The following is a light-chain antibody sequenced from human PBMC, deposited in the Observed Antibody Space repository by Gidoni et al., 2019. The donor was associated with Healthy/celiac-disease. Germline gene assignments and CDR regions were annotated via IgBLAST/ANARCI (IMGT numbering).Light chain of an antibody. J-gene: IGKJ2*01. CDR1: QSISSC. V-gene: IGKV1-12*01. CDR3: QQANSCTLMYT. CDR2: AAS. Sequence: DIQMTQSPSSVSASVGDRVTITCRASQSISSCLVWYQQKPGKAPKLLIYAASSLQSGVPSRSSGSGCGTDFTIIISSLQQEDFATYYCQQANSCTLMYTFGQGTKLEIK.